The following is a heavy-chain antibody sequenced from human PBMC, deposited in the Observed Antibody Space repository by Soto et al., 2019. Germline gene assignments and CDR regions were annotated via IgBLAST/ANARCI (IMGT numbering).Heavy chain of an antibody. CDR1: GFTFSSYA. CDR3: ASIYCTNGVCYPIHFDY. V-gene: IGHV3-30-3*01. J-gene: IGHJ4*02. CDR2: ISYDGSNK. Sequence: GGSLRLSCAASGFTFSSYAMHWVRQAPGKGLEWVAVISYDGSNKYYADSVKGRFTISRDNSKNTLYLQMNSLRAEDTAVYYCASIYCTNGVCYPIHFDYWGQGTLVTVSS. D-gene: IGHD2-8*01.